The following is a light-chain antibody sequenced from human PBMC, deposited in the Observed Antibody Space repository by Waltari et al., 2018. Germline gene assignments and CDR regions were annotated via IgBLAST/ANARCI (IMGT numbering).Light chain of an antibody. CDR3: QQRSNWRST. Sequence: EVVLKQSRATLSLSPGEGADLSCRASQSVIDDLAWYQQKPGQVTRFLIYGASNRATGIPARFSGSGSETDFTLTISSLEPDDFAVYYCQQRSNWRSTFGQGTRLEIK. CDR2: GAS. J-gene: IGKJ5*01. V-gene: IGKV3-11*01. CDR1: QSVIDD.